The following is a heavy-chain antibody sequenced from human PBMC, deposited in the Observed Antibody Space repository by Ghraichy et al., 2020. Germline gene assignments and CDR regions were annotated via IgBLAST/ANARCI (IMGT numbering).Heavy chain of an antibody. V-gene: IGHV3-21*01. Sequence: LSLTCAASGFSISSFSMNWVRQAPGKGLEWVSSISSSSIYIYDADSVKGRFTISRDNAKNSLYLQMNSLRAEDTAVYYCARDHPGGEAYYGMDVWGQGTTVTVSS. CDR2: ISSSSIYI. CDR3: ARDHPGGEAYYGMDV. D-gene: IGHD3-10*01. J-gene: IGHJ6*02. CDR1: GFSISSFS.